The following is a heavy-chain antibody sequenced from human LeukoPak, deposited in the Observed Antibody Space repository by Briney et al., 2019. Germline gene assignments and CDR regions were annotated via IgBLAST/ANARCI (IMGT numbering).Heavy chain of an antibody. D-gene: IGHD1-26*01. Sequence: SETLSLTCTVSGGSISSSSYYWGWIRQPPGKGLEWIGNIYYSGSTNYNPSLKSRVTMSVDTSKNQFSLKLSSVTAADTAVYYCARHYSGTLHRLPAAFDIWGQGTMVTVSS. V-gene: IGHV4-39*07. CDR2: IYYSGST. CDR1: GGSISSSSYY. J-gene: IGHJ3*02. CDR3: ARHYSGTLHRLPAAFDI.